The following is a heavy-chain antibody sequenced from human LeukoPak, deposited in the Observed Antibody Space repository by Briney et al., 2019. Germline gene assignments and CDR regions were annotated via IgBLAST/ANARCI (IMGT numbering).Heavy chain of an antibody. J-gene: IGHJ4*02. CDR3: ARYSSGFDY. D-gene: IGHD6-19*01. Sequence: PSETLSLTCTVSGCSISSYYLSWIRQPPGKGLEWIGYIYYSGSTNYNPSLKSRVTISVDTSKNQFSLKLSSVTAADTAVYYCARYSSGFDYWGQGTLVTVSS. CDR1: GCSISSYY. V-gene: IGHV4-59*08. CDR2: IYYSGST.